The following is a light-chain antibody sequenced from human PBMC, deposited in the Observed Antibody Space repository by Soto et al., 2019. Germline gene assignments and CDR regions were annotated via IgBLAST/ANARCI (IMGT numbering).Light chain of an antibody. J-gene: IGKJ5*01. Sequence: EIVLTPYPATLSLSPGERATLSCRASQGVSSSLACFQQKPGQAPRLLIYDASNRATGIPDRFSGSGSGTDFTLTISRLEPEDFAVYYCQLYATSSVTLGQGARLEI. CDR2: DAS. V-gene: IGKV3-20*01. CDR3: QLYATSSVT. CDR1: QGVSSS.